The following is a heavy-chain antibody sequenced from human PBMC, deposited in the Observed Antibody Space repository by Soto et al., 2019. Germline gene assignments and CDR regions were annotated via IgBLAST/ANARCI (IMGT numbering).Heavy chain of an antibody. D-gene: IGHD3-22*01. CDR1: GGSISSSNW. CDR2: IYHSGST. Sequence: QVQLQESGPGLVKPSGTLSLSCAVSGGSISSSNWWSWVRQPPGKGLEWIGEIYHSGSTNYNPSLKSRVTISVDNSKNQFSLKLSSVNAADTAVYYCTRRYLYDTSGYYWDYFDFWGQGTLVTVSS. V-gene: IGHV4-4*02. CDR3: TRRYLYDTSGYYWDYFDF. J-gene: IGHJ4*02.